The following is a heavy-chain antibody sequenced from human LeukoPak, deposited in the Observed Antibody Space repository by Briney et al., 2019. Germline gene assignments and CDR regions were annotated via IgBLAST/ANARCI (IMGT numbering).Heavy chain of an antibody. D-gene: IGHD3-22*01. V-gene: IGHV3-48*04. CDR2: ISGSSNAI. CDR1: GLTFSSYS. Sequence: GGSLRLSCAASGLTFSSYSMNWVRQAPGKGLEWVAYISGSSNAIYYADSVKGRFTISRDNAKNTLYLQMNSLRAEDTAVYYCAREDPGYDSTLGYWGQGTLVTVSS. J-gene: IGHJ4*02. CDR3: AREDPGYDSTLGY.